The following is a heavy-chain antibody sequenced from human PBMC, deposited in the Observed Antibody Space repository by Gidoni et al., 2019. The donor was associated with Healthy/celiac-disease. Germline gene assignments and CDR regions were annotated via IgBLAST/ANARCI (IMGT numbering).Heavy chain of an antibody. D-gene: IGHD6-19*01. CDR1: GYTFTSYA. CDR3: ARDLGIAVAGKTNWFDP. V-gene: IGHV1-3*01. J-gene: IGHJ5*02. CDR2: INAGNGNT. Sequence: QVQLVQSGAEVKKPGSSVKVSCKASGYTFTSYAMHWVRQAPGQRLEWMGWINAGNGNTKYSQKFQGRVTMTRDTSASTAYMELSSLRSEDTAVYYCARDLGIAVAGKTNWFDPWGQGTLVTVSS.